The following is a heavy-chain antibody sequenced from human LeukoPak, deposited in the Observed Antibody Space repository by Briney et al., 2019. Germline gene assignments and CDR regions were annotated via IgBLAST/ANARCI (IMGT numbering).Heavy chain of an antibody. D-gene: IGHD3-22*01. J-gene: IGHJ4*02. V-gene: IGHV3-30*03. CDR3: ARGSYDSSGYCDY. Sequence: PGGSLRLSCAASGFSFSYYGMHSVRQAPGKGLEWVAVISHDGSNKYYADSVKGRFTISRDNSKNTLYLQMNSLRAEDTAVYYCARGSYDSSGYCDYWGQGTLVTVSS. CDR2: ISHDGSNK. CDR1: GFSFSYYG.